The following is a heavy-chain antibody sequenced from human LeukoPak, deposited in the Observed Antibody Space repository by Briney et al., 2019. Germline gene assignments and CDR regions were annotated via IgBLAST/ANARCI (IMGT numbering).Heavy chain of an antibody. CDR2: IYYSGST. V-gene: IGHV4-59*01. D-gene: IGHD3-16*01. J-gene: IGHJ5*02. CDR1: GGSISSYY. Sequence: SETLSLTCTVSGGSISSYYWSWIRQPPGMGLEWIGYIYYSGSTNYNPSLKSRVTISVDTSKNQFSLKLSSVTAADTAVYYCAREGTGGNNWFDPWGQGTLVTVSS. CDR3: AREGTGGNNWFDP.